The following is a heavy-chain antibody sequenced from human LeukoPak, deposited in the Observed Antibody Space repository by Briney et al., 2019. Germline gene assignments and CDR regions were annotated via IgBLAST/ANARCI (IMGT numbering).Heavy chain of an antibody. V-gene: IGHV3-7*01. CDR2: MNHDGSEK. J-gene: IGHJ4*02. D-gene: IGHD3-10*01. CDR1: GFTFSSYW. Sequence: GGSLRLSCAASGFTFSSYWMNWVRQAPGKGLEWVANMNHDGSEKYYIDSVKGRFTISRDNAKNSLYLQMNSLRAEDTAVYYCATDITYYYASWGQGTLVTVSS. CDR3: ATDITYYYAS.